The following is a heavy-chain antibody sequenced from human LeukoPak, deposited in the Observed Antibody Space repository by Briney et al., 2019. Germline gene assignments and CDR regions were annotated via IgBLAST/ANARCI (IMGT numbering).Heavy chain of an antibody. V-gene: IGHV4-59*01. CDR1: GGSISSYY. J-gene: IGHJ4*02. D-gene: IGHD3-3*01. Sequence: QSSETLSLTCTVSGGSISSYYWSWIRQPPGKGLERIGYIYYSGSTNYNPSLKSRVTISVDTSKNQFSLKLSSVTAADTAVYYCARVRFDFWSGYYIDYWGQGTLVTVSS. CDR2: IYYSGST. CDR3: ARVRFDFWSGYYIDY.